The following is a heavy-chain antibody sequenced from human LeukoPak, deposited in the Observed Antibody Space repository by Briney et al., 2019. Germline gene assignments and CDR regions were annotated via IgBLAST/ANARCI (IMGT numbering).Heavy chain of an antibody. CDR3: AKGSTSRRGYFDY. Sequence: GGSLRLSCAASGFTFDDYAMHWVRQAPGKGLEWVSGISWNSGSIGYADSVEGRFTISRDNAKNSPYLQMNSLRAEDTVLYYCAKGSTSRRGYFDYWGQGTLVTVSS. CDR1: GFTFDDYA. D-gene: IGHD2-2*01. CDR2: ISWNSGSI. J-gene: IGHJ4*02. V-gene: IGHV3-9*01.